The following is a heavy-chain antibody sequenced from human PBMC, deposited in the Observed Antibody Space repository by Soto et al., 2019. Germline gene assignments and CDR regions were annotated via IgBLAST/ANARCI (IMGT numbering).Heavy chain of an antibody. Sequence: PSETLSLTCTVSGGSISSGGYHWSWIRQPPGKGLEWIGYMYYSGSTYYNPSLKSRVTISVDTSKNQFSLKLNSMTAADTAVYYCARHNYGSGSTYFDYWGQGTLVTV. D-gene: IGHD3-10*01. J-gene: IGHJ4*02. CDR3: ARHNYGSGSTYFDY. V-gene: IGHV4-30-4*08. CDR1: GGSISSGGYH. CDR2: MYYSGST.